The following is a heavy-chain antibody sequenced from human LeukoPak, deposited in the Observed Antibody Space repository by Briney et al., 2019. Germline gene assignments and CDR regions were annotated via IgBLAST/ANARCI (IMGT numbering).Heavy chain of an antibody. CDR1: GFSFRTYG. CDR2: ISYDGNNK. CDR3: ARAESTWYSGLDY. J-gene: IGHJ4*02. Sequence: PGGSLRLSCAASGFSFRTYGMHWVRQAPGKGLEWVAGISYDGNNKYYADSVKGRITISRDNSKNTLDLQMNTLRAEDTAVYYCARAESTWYSGLDYWGQGTMVTVSS. D-gene: IGHD6-13*01. V-gene: IGHV3-30*03.